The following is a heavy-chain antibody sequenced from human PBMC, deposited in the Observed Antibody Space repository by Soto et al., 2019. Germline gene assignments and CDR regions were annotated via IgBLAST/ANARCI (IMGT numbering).Heavy chain of an antibody. CDR3: ARDHPVTEDYYYYGMDV. J-gene: IGHJ6*02. CDR1: GGSISSYY. Sequence: QVQLQESGPGLVKPSETLSLTCTVSGGSISSYYWSWIRQPPGKGLEWIGYIYYSGSTNYNPSLKSRATISVDTSKSQFALKLSSVTAADTAVYYCARDHPVTEDYYYYGMDVWGQGTTVTVSS. CDR2: IYYSGST. V-gene: IGHV4-59*01.